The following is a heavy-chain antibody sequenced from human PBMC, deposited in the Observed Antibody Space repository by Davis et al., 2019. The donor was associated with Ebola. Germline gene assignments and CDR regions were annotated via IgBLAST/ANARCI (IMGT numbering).Heavy chain of an antibody. J-gene: IGHJ6*02. CDR2: IIPIFGTA. V-gene: IGHV1-69*13. D-gene: IGHD2-15*01. Sequence: SVKVSCKASGGTFSSYAISWVRQAPGQGLEWMGGIIPIFGTANYAQKFQGRVTITADESTSTAYMELSSLRSEDTAVYYCARGVVVAVTLYYGMDVWGQGTTVTVSS. CDR1: GGTFSSYA. CDR3: ARGVVVAVTLYYGMDV.